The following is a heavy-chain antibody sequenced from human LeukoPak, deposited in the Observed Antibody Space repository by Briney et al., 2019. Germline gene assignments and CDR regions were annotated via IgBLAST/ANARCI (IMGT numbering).Heavy chain of an antibody. Sequence: ASVKVSCKASGYTFTSYGISWVRQAPGQGLEWMGWISAYNGNTNYAQKLQGRVTMTTDTSTSTAYMELRSLRSDDTAVCYCARGDWLFKPALETNFDPWGQGTLVTVSS. V-gene: IGHV1-18*01. CDR1: GYTFTSYG. J-gene: IGHJ5*02. CDR3: ARGDWLFKPALETNFDP. D-gene: IGHD3-9*01. CDR2: ISAYNGNT.